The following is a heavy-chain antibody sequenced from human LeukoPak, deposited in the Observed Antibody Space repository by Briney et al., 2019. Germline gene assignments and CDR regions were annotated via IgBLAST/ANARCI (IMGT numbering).Heavy chain of an antibody. CDR2: ISDSGVST. V-gene: IGHV3-23*01. J-gene: IGHJ4*02. CDR3: AKDGPDYGDYVYFDY. CDR1: GFTFSSYG. Sequence: PGGSLRLSCAASGFTFSSYGMNWVRQAPGKGLEWVSAISDSGVSTYYADSVKGRFTISRDNSKNTLYLQMNSLRAEDTAVYYCAKDGPDYGDYVYFDYWGQGTLVTVSS. D-gene: IGHD4-17*01.